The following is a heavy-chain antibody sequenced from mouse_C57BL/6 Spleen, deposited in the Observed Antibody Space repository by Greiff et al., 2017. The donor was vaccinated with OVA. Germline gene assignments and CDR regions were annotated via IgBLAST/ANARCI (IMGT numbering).Heavy chain of an antibody. D-gene: IGHD1-1*01. CDR1: GFTFSDYG. Sequence: EVKVEESGGGLVKPGGSLKLSCAASGFTFSDYGMHWVRQAPEKGLEWVAYISSGSSTIYYADTVKGRFTISRDNAKNTLFLQMTSLRSEDTAMYYCARSYGSSYWYFDVWGTGTTVTVSS. CDR3: ARSYGSSYWYFDV. V-gene: IGHV5-17*01. J-gene: IGHJ1*03. CDR2: ISSGSSTI.